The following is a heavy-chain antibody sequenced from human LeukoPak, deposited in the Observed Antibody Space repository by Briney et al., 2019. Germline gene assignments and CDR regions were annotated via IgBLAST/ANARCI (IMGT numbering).Heavy chain of an antibody. CDR2: IKQDGSEK. D-gene: IGHD3-22*01. CDR3: AKDWGYYDSSGYSKITDY. V-gene: IGHV3-7*01. CDR1: GFTFSSYW. J-gene: IGHJ4*02. Sequence: GGSLRLSCAASGFTFSSYWMSWVRQAPGKGLEWVANIKQDGSEKYYVDSVKGRFTISRDNSKNTLYLQMNSLRAEDTAVYYCAKDWGYYDSSGYSKITDYWGQGTLVTVSS.